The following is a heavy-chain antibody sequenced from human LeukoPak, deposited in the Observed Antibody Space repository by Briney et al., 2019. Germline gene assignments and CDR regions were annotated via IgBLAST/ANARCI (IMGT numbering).Heavy chain of an antibody. CDR1: GFTFSSYA. CDR2: FSGSGGST. V-gene: IGHV3-23*01. D-gene: IGHD2-2*01. CDR3: AKRGCSTINCYYMDV. J-gene: IGHJ6*03. Sequence: GGSLRLSCAASGFTFSSYAMSWVRQAPGKGLEWVSGFSGSGGSTYYADSVKGRFTIFRDNSKNTLYLQMNSLRAEDTAVYYCAKRGCSTINCYYMDVWGKGTTVTVSS.